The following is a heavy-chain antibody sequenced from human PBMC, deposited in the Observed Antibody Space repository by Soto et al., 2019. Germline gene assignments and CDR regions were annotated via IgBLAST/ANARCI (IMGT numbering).Heavy chain of an antibody. Sequence: SETLSLTCAGYGGSFSGYYWSWIRQPPGKGLEWIGEINHSGSTNYNPSLKSRVTISVDTSKNQFSLKLSSVTAADTAVYYCARGPPAARPAAYYYYGMDVWGQGTTVTVSS. CDR1: GGSFSGYY. V-gene: IGHV4-34*01. J-gene: IGHJ6*02. CDR3: ARGPPAARPAAYYYYGMDV. D-gene: IGHD6-6*01. CDR2: INHSGST.